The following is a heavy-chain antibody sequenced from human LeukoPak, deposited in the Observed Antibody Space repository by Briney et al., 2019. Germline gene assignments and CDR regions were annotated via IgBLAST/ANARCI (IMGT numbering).Heavy chain of an antibody. V-gene: IGHV3-33*06. CDR2: IWNDGSKK. Sequence: GGSLRLSCAASGSPFSSYGMHWVRQAPGKGLEWVAVIWNDGSKKLYADSVKGRFTISRDNHKNVVFLQMNTLRVDDTAVYYSAKDRNIVIIPAAIEGFDYWGLGTLVTVAS. CDR1: GSPFSSYG. CDR3: AKDRNIVIIPAAIEGFDY. J-gene: IGHJ4*02. D-gene: IGHD2-2*01.